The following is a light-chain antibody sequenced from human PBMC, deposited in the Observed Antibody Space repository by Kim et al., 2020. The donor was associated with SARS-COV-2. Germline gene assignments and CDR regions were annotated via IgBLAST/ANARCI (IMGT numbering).Light chain of an antibody. CDR2: GNN. Sequence: GQKVTIALSGSSSNIGSIYVSWYQQRPGTAPKHLVYGNNKRPSGIPDRFAGSKSGTSATLGITGLQTGDEADYYCGTWDSSLSVVVFGGGTQLTVL. CDR1: SSNIGSIY. J-gene: IGLJ2*01. CDR3: GTWDSSLSVVV. V-gene: IGLV1-51*01.